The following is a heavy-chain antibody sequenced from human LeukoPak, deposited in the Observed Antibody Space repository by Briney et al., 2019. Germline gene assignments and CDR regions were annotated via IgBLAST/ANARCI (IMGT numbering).Heavy chain of an antibody. D-gene: IGHD3-10*01. Sequence: GGSLRLSCAASGSTLRSYWMSWVRQAPGKGLEWVANIKEDGSEKYYVDSVKGRFIISRDNAKNSLYLQMNSLRAEDTAVYYCARENYDSANHRLFEYWGQGTLVTVSS. CDR1: GSTLRSYW. V-gene: IGHV3-7*03. CDR2: IKEDGSEK. J-gene: IGHJ4*02. CDR3: ARENYDSANHRLFEY.